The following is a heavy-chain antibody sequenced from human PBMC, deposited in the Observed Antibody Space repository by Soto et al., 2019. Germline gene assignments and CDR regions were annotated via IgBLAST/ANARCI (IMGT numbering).Heavy chain of an antibody. J-gene: IGHJ5*02. CDR1: GGTFSSYA. Sequence: SVKVSCKASGGTFSSYAISWVRQAPGQGLEWMGGIIPIFGTANYAQKFQGRVTITADESTSTAYMELSSLRSEDTAVYYCARAPVRFYWFDPWGQGTLVTVSS. CDR2: IIPIFGTA. CDR3: ARAPVRFYWFDP. V-gene: IGHV1-69*13.